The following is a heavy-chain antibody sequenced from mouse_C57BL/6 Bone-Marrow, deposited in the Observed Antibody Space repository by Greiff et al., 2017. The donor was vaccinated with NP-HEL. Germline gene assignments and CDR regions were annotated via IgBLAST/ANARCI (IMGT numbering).Heavy chain of an antibody. Sequence: VKLMESGAELARPGASVKLSCKASGYTFTSYGISWVKQRTGQGLEWIGEIYPRSGNTYYNEKFKGKATLTADKSSSTAYMELRSLTSEDSAVYFCARGGIYYGNYGYFDYWGQGTTLTVSS. J-gene: IGHJ2*01. V-gene: IGHV1-81*01. CDR2: IYPRSGNT. CDR3: ARGGIYYGNYGYFDY. CDR1: GYTFTSYG. D-gene: IGHD2-1*01.